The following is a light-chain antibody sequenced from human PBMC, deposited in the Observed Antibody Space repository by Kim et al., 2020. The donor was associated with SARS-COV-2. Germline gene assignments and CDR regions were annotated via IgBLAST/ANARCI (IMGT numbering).Light chain of an antibody. CDR2: YDS. CDR3: QVWDSTSDHPV. V-gene: IGLV3-21*04. CDR1: NIGDKA. J-gene: IGLJ2*01. Sequence: SYELTQPPSVSVAPGKTAMITCGGNNIGDKAVYWYQRRPGQAPVLVISYDSDRPSGIPERFSGSNSGSTATLTITRVEAGDEADYYCQVWDSTSDHPVFGGGTQLIVL.